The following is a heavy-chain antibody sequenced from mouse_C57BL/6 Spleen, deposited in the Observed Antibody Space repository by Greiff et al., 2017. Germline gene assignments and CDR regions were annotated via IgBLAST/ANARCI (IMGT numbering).Heavy chain of an antibody. J-gene: IGHJ2*01. CDR2: IDPENGDT. V-gene: IGHV14-4*01. CDR3: TTYGSSYGYFDY. CDR1: GFNIKDDY. Sequence: VQLKQSGAELVRPGASVKLSCTASGFNIKDDYMHWVKQRPEQGLEWIGWIDPENGDTEYASKFQGKATITADTSSNTAYLQLSSLTSEDTAVYYCTTYGSSYGYFDYWGQGTTLTVSS. D-gene: IGHD1-1*01.